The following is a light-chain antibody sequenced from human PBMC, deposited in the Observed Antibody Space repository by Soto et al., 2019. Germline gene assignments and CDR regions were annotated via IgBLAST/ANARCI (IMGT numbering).Light chain of an antibody. J-gene: IGLJ2*01. Sequence: QAVVTQPPSVSGAPGQWVTISCTGSSSNIGAGYDVHWYQQLPGTAPKLLIYGNSKRPSGVPDRFSGSKSGTSASLAITGLQAEDEADYYCQSYDSSLSGSVFGGGTKLTVL. CDR3: QSYDSSLSGSV. CDR1: SSNIGAGYD. V-gene: IGLV1-40*01. CDR2: GNS.